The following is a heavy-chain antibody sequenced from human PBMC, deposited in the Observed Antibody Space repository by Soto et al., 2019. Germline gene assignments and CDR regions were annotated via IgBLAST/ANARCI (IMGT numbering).Heavy chain of an antibody. V-gene: IGHV1-69*01. J-gene: IGHJ4*02. CDR1: EGTFNSYA. D-gene: IGHD6-13*01. CDR3: ASGASRWYPYFFDS. Sequence: QAQVVQSGAEVRKPGSSVKLSCKASEGTFNSYAIAWVRQAPGQGLEWMGGIIPYYNTLNYAQKFQDRVTITADDSTNTVYTELSSPRSDDTAVYFCASGASRWYPYFFDSWAQGTLVTVSS. CDR2: IIPYYNTL.